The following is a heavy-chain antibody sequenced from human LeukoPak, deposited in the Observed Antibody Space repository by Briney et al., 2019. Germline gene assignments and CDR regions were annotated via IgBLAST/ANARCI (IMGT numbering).Heavy chain of an antibody. CDR2: IYYSGST. CDR1: GGSIRNSSYY. CDR3: ARVGQGYDSSGDDAFDI. D-gene: IGHD3-22*01. J-gene: IGHJ3*02. V-gene: IGHV4-39*07. Sequence: SETLSLTCTVSGGSIRNSSYYWGWIRQPPGKGLEWLGSIYYSGSTNYNPSLKSRVTISVDTSKNQFSLKLSSVTAADTAVYYCARVGQGYDSSGDDAFDIWGQGTMVTVSS.